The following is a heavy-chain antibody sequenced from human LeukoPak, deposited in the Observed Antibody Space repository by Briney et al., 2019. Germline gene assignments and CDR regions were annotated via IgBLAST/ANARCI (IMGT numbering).Heavy chain of an antibody. Sequence: GGSLRLSCAASGFTFSSYGMHWVRQAPGKGLEWVAVISYDGSNKDYADSVKGRFTISRDNAKNTLYLQMNSLRAEDTAVYYCANSGSYYDYWGQGTLVTVSS. J-gene: IGHJ4*02. CDR2: ISYDGSNK. V-gene: IGHV3-30*18. CDR1: GFTFSSYG. D-gene: IGHD1-26*01. CDR3: ANSGSYYDY.